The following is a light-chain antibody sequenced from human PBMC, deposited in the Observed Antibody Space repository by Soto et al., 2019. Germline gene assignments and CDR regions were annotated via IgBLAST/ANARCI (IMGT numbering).Light chain of an antibody. CDR2: EVT. CDR1: SSDVGGYES. Sequence: QSVLTQPPSAAGSPGQSVTISCTGSSSDVGGYESVSWYQQYPGKAPKLMIYEVTNRPSGVPDRFSGSKSGNTATLTVSGLQAEDEADYYCSSYAGINNLVFGGGTKLTV. V-gene: IGLV2-8*01. J-gene: IGLJ2*01. CDR3: SSYAGINNLV.